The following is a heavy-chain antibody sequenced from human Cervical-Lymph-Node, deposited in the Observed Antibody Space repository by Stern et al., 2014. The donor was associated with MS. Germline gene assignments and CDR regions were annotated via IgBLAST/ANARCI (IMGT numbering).Heavy chain of an antibody. CDR2: IFYKVRT. Sequence: QVQLQESGPGLVKPSETLSLTCTVSGGSISTYYWSWIRQSPEKGLEWIGYIFYKVRTNYNPSLKSRVTISVDTSINQFSLNVSSVTAADTAVYYCARGRGISRVSDSWGQGTLVTVSS. J-gene: IGHJ4*02. D-gene: IGHD2/OR15-2a*01. V-gene: IGHV4-59*01. CDR1: GGSISTYY. CDR3: ARGRGISRVSDS.